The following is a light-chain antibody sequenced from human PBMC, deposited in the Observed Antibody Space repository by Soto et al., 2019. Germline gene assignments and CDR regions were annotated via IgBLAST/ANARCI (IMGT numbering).Light chain of an antibody. J-gene: IGLJ2*01. V-gene: IGLV1-51*01. CDR1: SSNIGNNY. CDR3: QSYDSSLSGPHVV. CDR2: DND. Sequence: QSVLTQPPSVSAAPGQKVTISCSGGSSNIGNNYVSWYQQLPGTAPKLLIYDNDKRPSGIPDRFSGSKSGTSATLGITGLQTGDEADYYCQSYDSSLSGPHVVFGGGTQLTVL.